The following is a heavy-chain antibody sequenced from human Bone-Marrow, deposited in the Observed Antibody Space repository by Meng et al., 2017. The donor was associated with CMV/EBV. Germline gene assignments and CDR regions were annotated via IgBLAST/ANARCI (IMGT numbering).Heavy chain of an antibody. Sequence: GGSLRLSCAASGFTFDDYAMHWVRQAPGKGLEWVSLISWDGGSTYYADSVKGRFTISRDNSKNSLYLQMNSLRAEDTAVYYCARDGGLPDAFDIWGQGTMVTVSS. V-gene: IGHV3-43D*03. D-gene: IGHD3/OR15-3a*01. CDR1: GFTFDDYA. J-gene: IGHJ3*02. CDR2: ISWDGGST. CDR3: ARDGGLPDAFDI.